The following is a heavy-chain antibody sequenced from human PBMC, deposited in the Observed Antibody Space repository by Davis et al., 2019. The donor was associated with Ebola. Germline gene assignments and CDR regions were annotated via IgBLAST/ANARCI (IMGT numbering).Heavy chain of an antibody. V-gene: IGHV3-74*01. Sequence: PGGSLRLSCAASGFTFSSYWMHWVRQAPGKGLVWVSRINSDGSSTSYADSVKGRFTISRDNAKNTLYLQMNSLRAEDTAVYYCASLIAVAGITFYWYFDLWGRGTLVTVSS. CDR2: INSDGSST. J-gene: IGHJ2*01. CDR3: ASLIAVAGITFYWYFDL. CDR1: GFTFSSYW. D-gene: IGHD6-19*01.